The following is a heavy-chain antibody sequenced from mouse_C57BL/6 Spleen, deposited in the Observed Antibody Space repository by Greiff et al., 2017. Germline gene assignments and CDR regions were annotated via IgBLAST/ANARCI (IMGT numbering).Heavy chain of an antibody. CDR3: TREGDSPYAMDY. CDR2: IDPETGGT. Sequence: QVQLQQSGAELVRPGASVTLSCKASGYTFTDYEMHWVKQTPVHGLEWIGAIDPETGGTAYNQKFKGKAILTADKSSSTAYMELRSLTSEDSAVYYCTREGDSPYAMDYWGQGTSVTVSS. V-gene: IGHV1-15*01. J-gene: IGHJ4*01. D-gene: IGHD2-12*01. CDR1: GYTFTDYE.